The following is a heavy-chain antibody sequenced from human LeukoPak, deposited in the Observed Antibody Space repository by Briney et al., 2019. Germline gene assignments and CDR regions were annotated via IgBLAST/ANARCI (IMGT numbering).Heavy chain of an antibody. CDR2: IYHSGST. CDR1: GGSISSSNW. CDR3: ARYIAVAEGYFDY. V-gene: IGHV4-4*02. J-gene: IGHJ4*02. Sequence: PSGTLSLTCAVSGGSISSSNWWSWVRQPPGKGLEWIGEIYHSGSTNYNPSLKSRVTISVDKSKNQFSLKLSSVTAVDTAVYYCARYIAVAEGYFDYWGQGTLVTVSS. D-gene: IGHD6-19*01.